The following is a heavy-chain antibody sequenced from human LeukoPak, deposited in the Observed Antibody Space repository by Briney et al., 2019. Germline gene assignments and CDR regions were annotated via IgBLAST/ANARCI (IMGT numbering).Heavy chain of an antibody. J-gene: IGHJ4*02. CDR1: GFAFSSYG. CDR3: AKDWNWAIDY. D-gene: IGHD1-7*01. Sequence: AGSLRLSCAASGFAFSSYGMHWVRQAPGKVLEWVAYIHYDSTTEDYADSVKGRFTISRDNSKNTLFLQMNNLRVKDMAVFYCAKDWNWAIDYWGQGTLVTVSS. V-gene: IGHV3-30*02. CDR2: IHYDSTTE.